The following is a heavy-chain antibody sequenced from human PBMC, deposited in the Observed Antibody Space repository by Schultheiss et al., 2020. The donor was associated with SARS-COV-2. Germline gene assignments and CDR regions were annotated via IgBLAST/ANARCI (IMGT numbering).Heavy chain of an antibody. V-gene: IGHV4-34*01. Sequence: SETLSLTCAVYGASFSSYYWSWIRQPPGKGLEWIGEINHSGSTNYNPSLKSRVTISVDTSKNQFSLKLSSVTAADTAVYYCARGLHTAMVYWYFDLWGRGTLVTVSS. CDR2: INHSGST. CDR1: GASFSSYY. J-gene: IGHJ2*01. D-gene: IGHD5-18*01. CDR3: ARGLHTAMVYWYFDL.